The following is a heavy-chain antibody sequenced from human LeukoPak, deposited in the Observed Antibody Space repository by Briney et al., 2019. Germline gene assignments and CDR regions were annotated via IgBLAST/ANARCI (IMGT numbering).Heavy chain of an antibody. J-gene: IGHJ4*02. Sequence: PSETLSLTCTVSGGSISSYYWSCIRQPPGKGLEWIGYIYYSGSTNYNPSLKSRVTISVDTSKNQFSLRLSSVNAADTAIYYCARFWNYSLEYWGQGALVTVSS. CDR2: IYYSGST. D-gene: IGHD1-7*01. CDR1: GGSISSYY. CDR3: ARFWNYSLEY. V-gene: IGHV4-59*01.